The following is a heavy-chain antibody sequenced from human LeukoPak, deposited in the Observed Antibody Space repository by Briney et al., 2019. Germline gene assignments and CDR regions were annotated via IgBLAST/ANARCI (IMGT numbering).Heavy chain of an antibody. CDR3: ARGSDYGVGAFDI. V-gene: IGHV3-48*03. J-gene: IGHJ3*02. D-gene: IGHD4-17*01. Sequence: PGGSLRLSCAASGFAFSSYEMNWVRQAPGKGLEWVSCISTSVSTIYYGDSVKGRFTISRDNAKNSLFLQMDILRAEDTAVYYCARGSDYGVGAFDIWGQGTMVTVSS. CDR2: ISTSVSTI. CDR1: GFAFSSYE.